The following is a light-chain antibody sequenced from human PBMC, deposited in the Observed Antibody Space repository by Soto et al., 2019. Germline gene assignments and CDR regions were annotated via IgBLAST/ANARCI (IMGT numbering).Light chain of an antibody. CDR3: QQRSSWPLT. Sequence: IVLPQSPGTLSLSPVEIATISCRASQSVSSNLAWYQQKPGQAPRLLIYGASTRATGIPARFSGSGSGTEFTLTISSLQSEDFAVYFCQQRSSWPLTFGGGTKVDIK. J-gene: IGKJ4*02. V-gene: IGKV3-15*01. CDR1: QSVSSN. CDR2: GAS.